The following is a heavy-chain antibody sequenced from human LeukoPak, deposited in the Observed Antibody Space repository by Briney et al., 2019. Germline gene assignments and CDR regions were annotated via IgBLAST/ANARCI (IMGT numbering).Heavy chain of an antibody. CDR1: GFTFSRYA. Sequence: GGSLRLSCVASGFTFSRYAMFWVRQAPGKGLDYVSAISGTGDSTYYANSVKGRFTISRDNSKNTLYLQMGSLRAEDMAVYYCARGFLGTAYFGYWGQGTLVTVSS. J-gene: IGHJ4*02. V-gene: IGHV3-64*01. CDR2: ISGTGDST. CDR3: ARGFLGTAYFGY.